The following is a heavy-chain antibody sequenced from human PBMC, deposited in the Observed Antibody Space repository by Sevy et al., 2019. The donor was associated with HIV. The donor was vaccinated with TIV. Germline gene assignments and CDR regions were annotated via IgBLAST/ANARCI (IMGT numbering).Heavy chain of an antibody. D-gene: IGHD2-2*02. Sequence: GGSLRLSCAASGFTFSSYSMNWVRQAPGKGLEWVSSISGINNYIYYADSMKGRLTVSRDKARNSLYLQMNSFRAEDTAVYYCARNKCSITNCDMGDVFDIWGQGTMVTVSS. CDR2: ISGINNYI. J-gene: IGHJ3*02. CDR1: GFTFSSYS. V-gene: IGHV3-21*01. CDR3: ARNKCSITNCDMGDVFDI.